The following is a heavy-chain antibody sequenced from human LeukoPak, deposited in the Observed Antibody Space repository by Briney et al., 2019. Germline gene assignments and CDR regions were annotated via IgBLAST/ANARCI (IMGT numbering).Heavy chain of an antibody. CDR2: ISGSGGTT. D-gene: IGHD3-3*02. Sequence: PGASLRLSCAASGFTFSTYAMTWVRQAPGKGLEWVSAISGSGGTTYYADSVKGRFTISRDNSKNTLYLQMNSLRAEDTALYYCAKGKSVTFLNRFDPWGQGTLATVSS. CDR1: GFTFSTYA. V-gene: IGHV3-23*01. J-gene: IGHJ5*02. CDR3: AKGKSVTFLNRFDP.